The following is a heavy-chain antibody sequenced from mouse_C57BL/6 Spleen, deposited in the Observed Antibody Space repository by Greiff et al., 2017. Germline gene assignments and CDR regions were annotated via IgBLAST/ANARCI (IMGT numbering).Heavy chain of an antibody. J-gene: IGHJ1*03. Sequence: QVQLKQPGTELVKPGASVKLSCKASGYTFTSYWMHWVKQRPGQGLEWIGNINPSNGGTNYNEKFKSKATLTVDKSSSTAYMQLSSLTSEDSAVYYCARRRDYYDYDFRYFDVWGTGTTVTVSS. D-gene: IGHD2-4*01. CDR3: ARRRDYYDYDFRYFDV. V-gene: IGHV1-53*01. CDR2: INPSNGGT. CDR1: GYTFTSYW.